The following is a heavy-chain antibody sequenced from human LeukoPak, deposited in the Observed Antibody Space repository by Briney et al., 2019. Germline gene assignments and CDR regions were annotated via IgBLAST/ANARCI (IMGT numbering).Heavy chain of an antibody. J-gene: IGHJ4*02. CDR3: ARPITIFGVVGDDY. Sequence: GGSLRLSCAASGFTFSSYSMNWVRQAPGKGLEWASSVSSSSSSYIYYADSVKGRFTISRDNAKNSLYLQMNSLRAEDTVVYYCARPITIFGVVGDDYWGQGTLVTVSS. CDR2: VSSSSSSYI. D-gene: IGHD3-3*01. V-gene: IGHV3-21*01. CDR1: GFTFSSYS.